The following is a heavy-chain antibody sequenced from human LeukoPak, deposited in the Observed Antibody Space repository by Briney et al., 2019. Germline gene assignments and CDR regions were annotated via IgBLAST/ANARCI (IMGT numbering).Heavy chain of an antibody. CDR2: IWYDGSNK. CDR3: ARGDPTVTTKQNFDY. D-gene: IGHD4-17*01. Sequence: GRSLRLSSAASGFSFSNYDMHWVRQAPGKGLEWVAVIWYDGSNKYYADSVKGRFTISRDNSKNTLYLQMNSLRVEDTAVYYCARGDPTVTTKQNFDYWGQGTLVTVSS. V-gene: IGHV3-33*01. CDR1: GFSFSNYD. J-gene: IGHJ4*02.